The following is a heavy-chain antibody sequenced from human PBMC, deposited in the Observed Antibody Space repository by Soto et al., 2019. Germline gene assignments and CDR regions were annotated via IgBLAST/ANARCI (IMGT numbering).Heavy chain of an antibody. J-gene: IGHJ4*02. CDR1: GFTFSSYG. CDR3: AKDGQEYSYGYYFDY. Sequence: PGGSLRLSCAASGFTFSSYGMHWVRQAPGKGLEWVAVISYDGSNKYYADSVKGRFTISRDNSKNTLYLQMNSLRAEDTAVYYCAKDGQEYSYGYYFDYWGQGTLVTVSS. CDR2: ISYDGSNK. V-gene: IGHV3-30*18. D-gene: IGHD5-18*01.